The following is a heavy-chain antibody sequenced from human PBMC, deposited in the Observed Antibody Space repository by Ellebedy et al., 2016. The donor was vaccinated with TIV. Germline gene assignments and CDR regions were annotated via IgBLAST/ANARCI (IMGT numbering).Heavy chain of an antibody. V-gene: IGHV4-59*01. Sequence: MPSETLSLTCTVSGASISSNYWTWIRQSPGKGLEWIGSNSYSGIANYNPSLKGRATISVDTSENQFSLKLSSVTAADTALYFCARGIYTSGWYDYWGQGSLVTVSS. CDR3: ARGIYTSGWYDY. D-gene: IGHD6-19*01. J-gene: IGHJ4*02. CDR1: GASISSNY. CDR2: NSYSGIA.